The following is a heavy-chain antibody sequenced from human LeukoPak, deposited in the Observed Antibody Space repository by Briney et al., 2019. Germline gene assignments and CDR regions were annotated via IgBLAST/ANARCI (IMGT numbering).Heavy chain of an antibody. Sequence: SETLSLTCTVSGGSVSSGSYYWSWIRQPPGKGLEWIGYIYYSGSTNYNPSLKSRVTISLDTSKNQFSLKLSSVTAADTAVYYCARGGGSYYYWGQGTLVTVFS. D-gene: IGHD1-26*01. CDR2: IYYSGST. CDR3: ARGGGSYYY. J-gene: IGHJ4*02. V-gene: IGHV4-61*01. CDR1: GGSVSSGSYY.